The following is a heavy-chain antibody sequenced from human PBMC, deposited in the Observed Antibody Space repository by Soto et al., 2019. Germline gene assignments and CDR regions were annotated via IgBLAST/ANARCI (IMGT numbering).Heavy chain of an antibody. V-gene: IGHV3-30*04. CDR1: GFTFDTYP. J-gene: IGHJ6*02. CDR3: ARGLMVRGVIYYYYYGMDV. D-gene: IGHD3-10*01. CDR2: ISYDGSNK. Sequence: GGSLRLSCAATGFTFDTYPMHWVRQAPGKGLEWVTVISYDGSNKYYADSVKGRFTISRDKSKNTLYLQMSSLRSEDTAVYYCARGLMVRGVIYYYYYGMDVWGQGTTVTVSS.